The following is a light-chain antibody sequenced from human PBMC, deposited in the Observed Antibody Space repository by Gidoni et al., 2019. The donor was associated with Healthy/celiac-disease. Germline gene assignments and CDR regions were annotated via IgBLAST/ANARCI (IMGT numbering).Light chain of an antibody. CDR3: QQYYSYPPT. V-gene: IGKV1-8*01. CDR1: QGISSY. CDR2: AAS. Sequence: AIRMTQSPSSFSASTGDRVTITCRASQGISSYLAWYQQKPGEAPKLLIYAASTLQSGVPSRFSGSGSGTDFTLTISCLQSEDFATYYCQQYYSYPPTFXGXTKVEIK. J-gene: IGKJ4*01.